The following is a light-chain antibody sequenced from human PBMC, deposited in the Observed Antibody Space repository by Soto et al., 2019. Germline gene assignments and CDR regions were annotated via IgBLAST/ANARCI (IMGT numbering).Light chain of an antibody. CDR3: QKYNSAPRT. Sequence: DIQMTQSPSSLSASVGDRVTITCRASQGISNYLAWYQQKPGKAPKLLIYGASTLQSGVPLRFSGSGSGTEFTLTISSLQPEDVATSYCQKYNSAPRTFGQGTKVEIK. CDR2: GAS. CDR1: QGISNY. J-gene: IGKJ1*01. V-gene: IGKV1-27*01.